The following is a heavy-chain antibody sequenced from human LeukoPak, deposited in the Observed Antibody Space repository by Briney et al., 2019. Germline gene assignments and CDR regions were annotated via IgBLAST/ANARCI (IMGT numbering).Heavy chain of an antibody. CDR3: ARGGKAAVRFDL. CDR2: IYYSGST. D-gene: IGHD2-15*01. J-gene: IGHJ2*01. CDR1: GGSISSGDYY. Sequence: SETLSLACTVSGGSISSGDYYWSWIRQPPGKGLEWIGYIYYSGSTYYNPSLKSRVTISVDTSKNQFSLKLSSVTAADTAVYYCARGGKAAVRFDLWGRGTLVTVSS. V-gene: IGHV4-30-4*01.